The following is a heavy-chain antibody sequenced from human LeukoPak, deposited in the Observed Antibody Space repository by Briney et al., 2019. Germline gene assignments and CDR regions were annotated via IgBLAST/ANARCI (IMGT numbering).Heavy chain of an antibody. J-gene: IGHJ6*02. CDR2: ISGSGGST. Sequence: GGSLRLSCAASGFTFSSYAMSWVRQAPGKGREWVSSISGSGGSTYYADSVKGRFTISRDNSKNTLYLQMNSLRAEDTAVYYCAKGRYCSSTSCYLCMDVWGQGTTVTVSS. CDR3: AKGRYCSSTSCYLCMDV. V-gene: IGHV3-23*01. CDR1: GFTFSSYA. D-gene: IGHD2-2*01.